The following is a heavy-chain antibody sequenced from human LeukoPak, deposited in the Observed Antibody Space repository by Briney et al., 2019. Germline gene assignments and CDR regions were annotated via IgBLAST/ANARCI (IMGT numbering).Heavy chain of an antibody. V-gene: IGHV1-18*01. J-gene: IGHJ4*02. Sequence: ASVKVSCKASGYTITSYGISWVRQAPGQGLECMGWISAYNGNTKYAQKLQDRVTMTTDTSTTTAYMEVRSLTSDDTAVYYCARGSAMAQKQLVRHFDSWGQGTLVIVSS. CDR2: ISAYNGNT. CDR1: GYTITSYG. CDR3: ARGSAMAQKQLVRHFDS. D-gene: IGHD6-6*01.